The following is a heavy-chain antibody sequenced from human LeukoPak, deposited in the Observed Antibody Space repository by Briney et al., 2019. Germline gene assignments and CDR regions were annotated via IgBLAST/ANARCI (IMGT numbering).Heavy chain of an antibody. J-gene: IGHJ4*02. D-gene: IGHD4-17*01. CDR1: GYTFTSYG. CDR2: ISAYNGNT. CDR3: ARFAVTPYYFDY. Sequence: ASVKVSCKASGYTFTSYGISWVRQAPGQGLEWMGWISAYNGNTNYAQKLQGRVTMTTNTSTSTAYMELRSLRSDDTAVYYCARFAVTPYYFDYWGQGTLVTVSS. V-gene: IGHV1-18*01.